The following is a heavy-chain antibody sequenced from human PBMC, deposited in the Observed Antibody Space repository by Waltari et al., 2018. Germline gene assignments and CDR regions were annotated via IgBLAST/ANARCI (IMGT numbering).Heavy chain of an antibody. CDR2: ISADGSST. D-gene: IGHD1-1*01. J-gene: IGHJ4*02. CDR3: VKERGLQRFFDS. CDR1: TFTFTDSA. V-gene: IGHV3-64D*06. Sequence: EVQLVESGGGLVQPGGSLRLSCSASTFTFTDSAMHWVRQAAGKGLEYVSSISADGSSTYYADSVKGRFTISRDKSKDTLYLHRSSLRREDTAVYYCVKERGLQRFFDSWGQGTLVTVSS.